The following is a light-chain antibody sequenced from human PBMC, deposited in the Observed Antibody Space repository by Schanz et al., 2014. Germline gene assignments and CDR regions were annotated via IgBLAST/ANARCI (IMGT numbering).Light chain of an antibody. Sequence: QSALTQPPSVSGSPGQSVTISCTGTSSDVGSYNRVSWFQQPPGTAPKLMIYEVSKRPSGVPDRFSASKSGNTASLTVSGLQADDEADYYCSSYTSSSTPHVFGTGTKLTVL. CDR1: SSDVGSYNR. J-gene: IGLJ1*01. CDR2: EVS. CDR3: SSYTSSSTPHV. V-gene: IGLV2-18*02.